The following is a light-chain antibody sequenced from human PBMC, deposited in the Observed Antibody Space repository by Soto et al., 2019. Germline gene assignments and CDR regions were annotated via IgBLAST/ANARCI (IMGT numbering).Light chain of an antibody. J-gene: IGKJ5*01. Sequence: EIVLTQSPATLSLSPGERATLSCRASQSVTNYLAWYQQKAGQAPRLLIYETIHRATGIPARFSGSGSGTDFTLTISSLEPEDFAVYYCPPRSHWLITFGQGTRLEIK. CDR1: QSVTNY. CDR3: PPRSHWLIT. CDR2: ETI. V-gene: IGKV3-11*01.